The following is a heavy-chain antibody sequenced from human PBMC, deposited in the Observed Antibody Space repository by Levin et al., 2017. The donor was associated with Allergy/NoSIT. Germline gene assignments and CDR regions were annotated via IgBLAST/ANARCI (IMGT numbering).Heavy chain of an antibody. CDR3: ARDVSLSRPDHYMDG. V-gene: IGHV3-48*01. Sequence: GESLKISCAASGFTFSSYSINWVRQAPGKGLEWVSYISSSSSTIYYADSVKGRFTISRDNAKNSLYLQMNSLRAEDTAVYYCARDVSLSRPDHYMDGWGKGTTVTVSS. CDR2: ISSSSSTI. CDR1: GFTFSSYS. J-gene: IGHJ6*03. D-gene: IGHD5/OR15-5a*01.